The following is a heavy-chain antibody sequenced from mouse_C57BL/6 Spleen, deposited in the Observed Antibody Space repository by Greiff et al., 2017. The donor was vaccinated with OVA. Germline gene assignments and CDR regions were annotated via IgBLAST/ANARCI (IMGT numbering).Heavy chain of an antibody. CDR1: GYTFTDYY. J-gene: IGHJ3*01. Sequence: VHVKQSGPVLVKPGASVKMSCKASGYTFTDYYMNWVKQSHGKSLEWIGVINPYNGGTSYNQKFKGKATLTVDKSSSTAYMELNSLTSEDSAVYYCARRGDYDGPWFAYWGQGTLVTVSA. V-gene: IGHV1-19*01. D-gene: IGHD2-4*01. CDR2: INPYNGGT. CDR3: ARRGDYDGPWFAY.